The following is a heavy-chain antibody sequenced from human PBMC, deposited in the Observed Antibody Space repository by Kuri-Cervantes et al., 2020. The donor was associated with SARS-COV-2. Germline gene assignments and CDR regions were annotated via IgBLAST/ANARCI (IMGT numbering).Heavy chain of an antibody. V-gene: IGHV3-48*03. D-gene: IGHD3-3*01. J-gene: IGHJ3*02. CDR2: ISSSGSTI. Sequence: GESLKISCAASGFTFSSYEMNWVRQAPGKGLEWVSYISSSGSTIYYADSVKGRFTISRDNAKNSLYLQMNSLRAEDTAVYYCARVAIFGVVSHDAFDIWGQGTMVTVSS. CDR1: GFTFSSYE. CDR3: ARVAIFGVVSHDAFDI.